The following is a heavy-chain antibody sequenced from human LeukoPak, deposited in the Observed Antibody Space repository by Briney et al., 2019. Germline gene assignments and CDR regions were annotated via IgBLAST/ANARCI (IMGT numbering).Heavy chain of an antibody. CDR2: INPNSGGT. CDR1: GYTFTGYY. D-gene: IGHD2-2*01. CDR3: ARSKVVVVPAATVDAFDI. Sequence: ASVKVSCKASGYTFTGYYMHWVRQAPGQGLEWMGWINPNSGGTNYAQKFQGRVTMTRDTSISTAYMELSRLRSDDTAVYYCARSKVVVVPAATVDAFDIWGLGTMVTVSS. V-gene: IGHV1-2*02. J-gene: IGHJ3*02.